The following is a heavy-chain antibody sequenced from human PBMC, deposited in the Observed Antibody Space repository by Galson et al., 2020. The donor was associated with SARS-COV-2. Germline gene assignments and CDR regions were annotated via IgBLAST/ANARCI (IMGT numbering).Heavy chain of an antibody. CDR2: LYSSGST. V-gene: IGHV4-39*01. CDR1: GGSISSSSYY. CDR3: ARFDYGDYYFYY. D-gene: IGHD4-17*01. Sequence: SETLSLTCTVSGGSISSSSYYWGWIRQPPGKGLEWIGSLYSSGSTYYNPSLKSRVTISVDTSKNQFSLKLSSVTAADTAVYYCARFDYGDYYFYYWGQGTLVTVSS. J-gene: IGHJ4*02.